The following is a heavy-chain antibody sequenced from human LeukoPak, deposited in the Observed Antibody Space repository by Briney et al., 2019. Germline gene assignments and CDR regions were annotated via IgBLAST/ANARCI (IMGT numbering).Heavy chain of an antibody. D-gene: IGHD3-22*01. CDR1: GYTFTSYG. CDR3: ARDAYYYDSSGFDY. CDR2: ISAYNGNT. V-gene: IGHV1-18*01. J-gene: IGHJ4*02. Sequence: ASVKVSCKASGYTFTSYGIGWVRQAPGQGLEWMGWISAYNGNTNYAQKLQGRVTMTTDTSTSTAYMELRSLRSDDTAVYYCARDAYYYDSSGFDYWGQGTLVTVSS.